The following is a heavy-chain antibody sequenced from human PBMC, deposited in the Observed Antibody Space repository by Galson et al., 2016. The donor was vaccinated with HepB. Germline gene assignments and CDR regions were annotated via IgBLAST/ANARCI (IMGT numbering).Heavy chain of an antibody. Sequence: SLRLSCAASGFTFSDHYIDWVRQAPGKGLEWVGRSRDKAHSDTREYAASVKGRFAIARDESENSLYLQMNSLKTEDAAVYYCARDFYDGSCHYMDYWGRGTLVTVSS. D-gene: IGHD2/OR15-2a*01. V-gene: IGHV3-72*01. J-gene: IGHJ4*02. CDR1: GFTFSDHY. CDR2: SRDKAHSDTR. CDR3: ARDFYDGSCHYMDY.